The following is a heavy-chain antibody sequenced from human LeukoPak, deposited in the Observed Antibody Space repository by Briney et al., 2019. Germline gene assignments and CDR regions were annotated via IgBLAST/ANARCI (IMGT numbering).Heavy chain of an antibody. V-gene: IGHV3-21*01. CDR2: ISSSSYI. Sequence: PGGSLRLSCAASGFTFSSYAMSWVRQAPGRGLEWVSSISSSSYIYYADSVKGRFTISRDNAKNSLYLQMNSLRAEDTAVYYCARDASKTSYYYYYYMDVWGKGTTVTVSS. CDR1: GFTFSSYA. CDR3: ARDASKTSYYYYYYMDV. D-gene: IGHD1-14*01. J-gene: IGHJ6*03.